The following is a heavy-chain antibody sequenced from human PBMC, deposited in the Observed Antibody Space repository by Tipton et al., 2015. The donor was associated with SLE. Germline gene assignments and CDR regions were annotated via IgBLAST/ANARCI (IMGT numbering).Heavy chain of an antibody. CDR3: ARRGDYSSSWYVAFYYYMDV. J-gene: IGHJ6*03. V-gene: IGHV4-39*07. D-gene: IGHD6-13*01. CDR1: GDSIRSTTYY. Sequence: TLSLTCTVSGDSIRSTTYYWAWIRQPPGKGLEWIGSVYFGGTTYNNPSLKSRVAISVDMSKNQFSLKLSSVTAADTAVYYCARRGDYSSSWYVAFYYYMDVWGKGITVTVS. CDR2: VYFGGTT.